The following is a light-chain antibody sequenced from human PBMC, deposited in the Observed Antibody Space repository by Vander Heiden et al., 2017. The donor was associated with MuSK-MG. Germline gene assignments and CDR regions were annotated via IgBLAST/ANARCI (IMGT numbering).Light chain of an antibody. CDR2: SAS. CDR1: QDIYSS. CDR3: QQDQSTVCT. J-gene: IGKJ4*01. Sequence: DIQMTQSPSSLSASVGDRVTITCRASQDIYSSLAWYQQKPGKAPKLLLYSASRLESGVPSRFSGSGSGTEYTLTISSLQPEDFASYFCQQDQSTVCTFGGGTTVEIK. V-gene: IGKV1-NL1*01.